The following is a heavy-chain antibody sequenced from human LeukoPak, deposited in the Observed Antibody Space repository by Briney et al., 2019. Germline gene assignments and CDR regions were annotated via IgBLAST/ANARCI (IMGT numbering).Heavy chain of an antibody. CDR2: IYYSGST. J-gene: IGHJ6*02. V-gene: IGHV4-59*08. CDR1: GGSIRSYY. Sequence: SETLSLTCTVSGGSIRSYYWSWIRQPPGKGLEWIGCIYYSGSTNYNPSLKSRVTISVDTSKNQFSLKLNSVSDTDTAMYYCARTEYDYNNYAYYYGMDVWGQGTTVTVSS. D-gene: IGHD4-4*01. CDR3: ARTEYDYNNYAYYYGMDV.